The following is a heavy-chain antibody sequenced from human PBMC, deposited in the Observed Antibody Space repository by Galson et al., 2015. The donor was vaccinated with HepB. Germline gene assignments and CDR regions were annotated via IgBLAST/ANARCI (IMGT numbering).Heavy chain of an antibody. CDR1: GFTFTSSA. V-gene: IGHV1-58*01. Sequence: SVKVSCKASGFTFTSSAVQWVRQARGQRLEWIGWIVVGSGNTNYAEKFQGRVTITADTSTDTAYMELSSLRSEDTAVYYCATGWFRELSPSCYWGQGTLVTVSS. CDR3: ATGWFRELSPSCY. J-gene: IGHJ4*02. CDR2: IVVGSGNT. D-gene: IGHD3-10*01.